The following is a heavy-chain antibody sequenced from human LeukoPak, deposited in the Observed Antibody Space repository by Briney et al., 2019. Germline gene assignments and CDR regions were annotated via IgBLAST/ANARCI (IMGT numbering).Heavy chain of an antibody. V-gene: IGHV1-2*02. CDR3: ARPSYCTGASCYWGY. CDR1: GYTFTDYY. CDR2: INPNNGGT. J-gene: IGHJ4*02. Sequence: ASVKVSCKASGYTFTDYYMQWVRQAPGQGLEWMGWINPNNGGTNYAQKFQGRVTMTSDTSISTAYMELSRLRSDDTAVYYCARPSYCTGASCYWGYWGQGTLVTVSS. D-gene: IGHD2-15*01.